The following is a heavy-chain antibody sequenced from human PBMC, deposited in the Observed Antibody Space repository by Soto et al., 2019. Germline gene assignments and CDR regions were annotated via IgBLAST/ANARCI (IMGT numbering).Heavy chain of an antibody. CDR1: GYSYPSYW. CDR3: ARLDSSGYHLVNY. CDR2: IYLGDSET. D-gene: IGHD3-22*01. J-gene: IGHJ4*02. Sequence: PGKSLKIYCKGSGYSYPSYWMGWVRQMPGKGLEWMGTIYLGDSETTYNPPCQGQVTISADKSIRTAHLQWTSLKASDADMYYCARLDSSGYHLVNYWGQGTLVTVSS. V-gene: IGHV5-51*03.